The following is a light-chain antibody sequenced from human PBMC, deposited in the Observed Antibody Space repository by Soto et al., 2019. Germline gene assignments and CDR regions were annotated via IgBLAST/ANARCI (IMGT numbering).Light chain of an antibody. J-gene: IGKJ3*01. V-gene: IGKV3-11*01. CDR3: QHRHN. CDR1: QSVSRD. Sequence: DIVLTQSPATLSLSPGERATLSCRASQSVSRDFAWYQQKPGQAPSFLIYDASNRATGIPARFSGSGSGTDFTLTINSLQPEDFAVYYCQHRHNFGPGTKVDFK. CDR2: DAS.